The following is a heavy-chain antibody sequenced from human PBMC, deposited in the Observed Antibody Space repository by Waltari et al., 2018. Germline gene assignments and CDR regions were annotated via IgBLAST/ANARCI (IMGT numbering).Heavy chain of an antibody. D-gene: IGHD7-27*01. CDR1: GFKLDEYG. CDR3: ARWGWHAFDV. J-gene: IGHJ3*01. CDR2: INWNGAMT. Sequence: VQLVESGGSVVRPGGSLRLSCTVPGFKLDEYGVSWVRQVPGKGLQWVSGINWNGAMTRYADSVRGRFTVSRDDGKNSVYLEMQNLRVEDTAFYYCARWGWHAFDVWGRGTMVIVSS. V-gene: IGHV3-20*04.